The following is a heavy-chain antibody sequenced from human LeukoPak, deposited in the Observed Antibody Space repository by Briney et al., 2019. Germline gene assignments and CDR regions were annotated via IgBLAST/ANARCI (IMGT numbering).Heavy chain of an antibody. D-gene: IGHD3-10*02. J-gene: IGHJ3*02. Sequence: SETLSLTCTVSGGSISSYYWSWIRQPPGKGLEWIGEINHSGSTNYNPSLKSRVTISVDTSKNQFSLKLSSVTAADTAVYYCARAMFSGTSGHNAFDIWGQGTMVTVSS. CDR3: ARAMFSGTSGHNAFDI. CDR2: INHSGST. V-gene: IGHV4-59*01. CDR1: GGSISSYY.